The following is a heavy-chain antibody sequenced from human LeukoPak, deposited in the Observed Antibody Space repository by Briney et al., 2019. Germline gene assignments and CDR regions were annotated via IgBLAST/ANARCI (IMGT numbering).Heavy chain of an antibody. J-gene: IGHJ4*02. CDR3: ARNRDGYNSFDY. D-gene: IGHD5-24*01. CDR1: GGSISSYY. CDR2: IYYSGSS. V-gene: IGHV4-59*06. Sequence: SETLSLTCTVSGGSISSYYWSWIRQPPGKGLEWIGYIYYSGSSYYNPSLRSRVTISVDTSKNHFSLKLSSETAADTAVYYCARNRDGYNSFDYWGQGTLVTVSS.